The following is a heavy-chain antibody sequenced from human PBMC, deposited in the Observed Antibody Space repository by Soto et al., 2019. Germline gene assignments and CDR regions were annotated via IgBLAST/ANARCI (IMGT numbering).Heavy chain of an antibody. CDR1: GGTFSSYA. D-gene: IGHD4-17*01. CDR2: IIPIFGTA. Sequence: SVKVSCKASGGTFSSYAISWVRQAPGQGLEWMGGIIPIFGTANYAQKFQGRVTIIADESTSTAYMELSSLRSEDTAVYYCARDTRYGDDYYYYGMDVWGQGTTVTVSS. CDR3: ARDTRYGDDYYYYGMDV. V-gene: IGHV1-69*13. J-gene: IGHJ6*02.